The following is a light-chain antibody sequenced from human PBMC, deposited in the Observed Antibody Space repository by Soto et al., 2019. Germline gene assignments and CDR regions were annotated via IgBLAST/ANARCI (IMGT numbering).Light chain of an antibody. CDR1: QGVAKKN. J-gene: IGKJ5*01. CDR3: QQYTNAHVIT. CDR2: AAS. Sequence: EIALTQSPGTLSLSPGARATLSCRASQGVAKKNLSWYQQRPGQTPSLLMDAASRRATGVPDRFSGSGSGTDFTLTISRLEPEDVAVYYCQQYTNAHVITFGQGTRLEIK. V-gene: IGKV3-20*01.